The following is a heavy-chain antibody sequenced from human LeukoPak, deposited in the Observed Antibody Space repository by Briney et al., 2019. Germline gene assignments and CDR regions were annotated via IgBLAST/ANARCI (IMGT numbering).Heavy chain of an antibody. CDR2: IYHSGST. Sequence: SETLSLTCSVYGYSISSGNYWGWIRLPPGKGLQWIGSIYHSGSTYYNPSLKSRVTISVDTSKNQFSLKLSSVTAADTAVYYCAKGYCRGNSCYDDRGAFDYWGQGTLVTVSS. V-gene: IGHV4-38-2*02. J-gene: IGHJ4*02. D-gene: IGHD2-2*01. CDR3: AKGYCRGNSCYDDRGAFDY. CDR1: GYSISSGNY.